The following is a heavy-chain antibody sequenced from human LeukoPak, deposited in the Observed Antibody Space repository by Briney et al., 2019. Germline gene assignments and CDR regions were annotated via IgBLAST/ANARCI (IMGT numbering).Heavy chain of an antibody. CDR3: ATADWFSFDF. J-gene: IGHJ4*02. Sequence: GGSLRLSCAASGFTFSSYWMSWVRQAPGKGLEWVATIKNDGSEKNYEDSVKGRFTISRDNAKNSLYLQMSGLRAEDTAVYFCATADWFSFDFRGQGTLVTVSS. V-gene: IGHV3-7*04. CDR2: IKNDGSEK. CDR1: GFTFSSYW. D-gene: IGHD3-9*01.